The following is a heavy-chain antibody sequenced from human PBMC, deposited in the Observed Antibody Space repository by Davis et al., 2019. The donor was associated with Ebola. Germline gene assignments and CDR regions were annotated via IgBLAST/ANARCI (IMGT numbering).Heavy chain of an antibody. V-gene: IGHV1-18*01. CDR3: ARDVRGITGPSEY. CDR2: NSTYNGNT. D-gene: IGHD1-1*01. J-gene: IGHJ4*02. Sequence: AASVKVSCKASGYSFTDDGISWVRQAPGQGLEWMGWNSTYNGNTNYAQKVQGRITMTTDTSTSTAYMELRSLRSDDTARYYCARDVRGITGPSEYWGQGTLVTVSS. CDR1: GYSFTDDG.